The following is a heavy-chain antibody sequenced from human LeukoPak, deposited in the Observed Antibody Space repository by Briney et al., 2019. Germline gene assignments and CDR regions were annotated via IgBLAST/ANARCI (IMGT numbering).Heavy chain of an antibody. D-gene: IGHD3-10*01. V-gene: IGHV4-61*08. CDR2: IYYSGST. CDR1: GGSISSGGYY. CDR3: ARLREEDFDY. J-gene: IGHJ4*02. Sequence: SETLSLTCAVSGGSISSGGYYWSWIRQPPGKGLEWIGYIYYSGSTNYNPSLKSRVTISVDTSKNQFSLKLSSVTAADTAVYHCARLREEDFDYWGQGTLVTVSS.